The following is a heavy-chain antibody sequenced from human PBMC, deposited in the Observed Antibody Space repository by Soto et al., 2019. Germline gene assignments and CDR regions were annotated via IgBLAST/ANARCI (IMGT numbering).Heavy chain of an antibody. D-gene: IGHD6-13*01. J-gene: IGHJ6*02. CDR2: IYYSGST. Sequence: QVQLQESGPGLVKPSETLSLTCTVSGGSISSYYWSWIRQPPGKGLEWIGYIYYSGSTNYNPSLKSRVTISVDTSKNQFSLKLSSVTAADTAVYYCARAPYSSSWPGDDYYYGMDVWGQGTTVTVSS. CDR1: GGSISSYY. CDR3: ARAPYSSSWPGDDYYYGMDV. V-gene: IGHV4-59*01.